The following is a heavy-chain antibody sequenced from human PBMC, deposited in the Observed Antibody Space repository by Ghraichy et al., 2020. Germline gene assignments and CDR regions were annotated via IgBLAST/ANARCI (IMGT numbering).Heavy chain of an antibody. CDR3: ARDLSQLELPSLDHYGMDV. CDR2: IYHSGST. Sequence: SQTLSLTCAVSGYSISSGYYWGWIRQPPGKGLEWIGSIYHSGSTYYNPSLKSRVTISVDTSKNQFSLKLSSVTAADTAVYYCARDLSQLELPSLDHYGMDVWGQGTTVTVSS. D-gene: IGHD1-7*01. CDR1: GYSISSGYY. V-gene: IGHV4-38-2*02. J-gene: IGHJ6*02.